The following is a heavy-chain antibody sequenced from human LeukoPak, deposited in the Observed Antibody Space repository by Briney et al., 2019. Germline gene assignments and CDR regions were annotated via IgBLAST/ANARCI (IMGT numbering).Heavy chain of an antibody. Sequence: SETLSLTCTVSGGSISSCCWSWIRQPPGKRLEWIGYISNSGSANYSPSLKRRVTISADTSKNQLSLRLSSVTAADTAVYYCARLRRDGYSYFDYWGQGTLVTVSS. CDR1: GGSISSCC. D-gene: IGHD5-24*01. J-gene: IGHJ4*02. CDR3: ARLRRDGYSYFDY. CDR2: ISNSGSA. V-gene: IGHV4-59*01.